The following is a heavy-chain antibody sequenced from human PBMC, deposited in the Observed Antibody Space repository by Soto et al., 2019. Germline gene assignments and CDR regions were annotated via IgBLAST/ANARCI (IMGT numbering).Heavy chain of an antibody. Sequence: QVQLVESGGGVVQPGRSLRLSCAASGFTFSSYGMHWVRQAPGKGLEWVAVISYDGSNKYYADSVKGRFTISRDNSKKXLYLQMNSMRAEDTAVYYCAKGGIAAAEEVDWFDPWGQGTLVTVSS. CDR2: ISYDGSNK. J-gene: IGHJ5*02. D-gene: IGHD6-13*01. V-gene: IGHV3-30*18. CDR1: GFTFSSYG. CDR3: AKGGIAAAEEVDWFDP.